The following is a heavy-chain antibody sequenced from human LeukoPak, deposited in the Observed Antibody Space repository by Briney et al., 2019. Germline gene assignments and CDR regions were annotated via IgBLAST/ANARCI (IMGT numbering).Heavy chain of an antibody. Sequence: PSETLSLTCTVSGGSISSYFWSWIRQPPGKGLDWIGNIYYSGNTKYNPSLESRVTISVDTSKNQFSLSLSSVTAADTAVYYCARQGLRLGESLDYWGQGTLVTVSS. CDR1: GGSISSYF. CDR2: IYYSGNT. D-gene: IGHD3-16*01. CDR3: ARQGLRLGESLDY. J-gene: IGHJ4*02. V-gene: IGHV4-59*08.